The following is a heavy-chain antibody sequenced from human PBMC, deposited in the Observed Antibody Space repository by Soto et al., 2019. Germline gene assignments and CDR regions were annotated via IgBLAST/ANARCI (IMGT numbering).Heavy chain of an antibody. CDR1: GFTVSSNH. V-gene: IGHV3-53*01. Sequence: GGSLRLSCAASGFTVSSNHMSWVRQAPGKGLEWVSVIYSGGSTYYADSVKGRFTISRDNSKNTLYLQMNSLRAEDTAVYYCARSMEELSSSWSWGYYYYYMDVWGKGTTVTVSS. D-gene: IGHD6-13*01. CDR2: IYSGGST. CDR3: ARSMEELSSSWSWGYYYYYMDV. J-gene: IGHJ6*03.